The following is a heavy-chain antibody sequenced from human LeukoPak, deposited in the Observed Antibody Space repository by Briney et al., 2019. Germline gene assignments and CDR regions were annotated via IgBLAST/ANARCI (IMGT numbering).Heavy chain of an antibody. CDR3: AKDPYSGYDSRYFDY. J-gene: IGHJ4*02. CDR2: IKINSSST. V-gene: IGHV3-23*01. D-gene: IGHD5-12*01. Sequence: GGSLRLSCAASGFTFSSYGMSWVRQAPGKGLEWVSSIKINSSSTYYADSVKGRFTISRDNSKSTLYLQMNSLRAEDTAVYYCAKDPYSGYDSRYFDYWGQGTLVTVSS. CDR1: GFTFSSYG.